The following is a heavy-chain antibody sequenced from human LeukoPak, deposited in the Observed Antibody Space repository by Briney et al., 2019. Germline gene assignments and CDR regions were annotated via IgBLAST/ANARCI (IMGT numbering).Heavy chain of an antibody. J-gene: IGHJ4*02. V-gene: IGHV1-69*05. CDR1: GGTFSSYA. CDR3: AGITMVREGLTDY. D-gene: IGHD3-10*01. CDR2: IIPIFGTA. Sequence: SVKVSCKASGGTFSSYAISWVRQAPGQGLEWMGGIIPIFGTANYAQKFQGRVTITTDESTSTAYMELSSLRSEDTAVYYCAGITMVREGLTDYWGQGTLVTVSS.